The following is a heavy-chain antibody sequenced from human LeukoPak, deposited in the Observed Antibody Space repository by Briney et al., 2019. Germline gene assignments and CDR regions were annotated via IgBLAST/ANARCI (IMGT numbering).Heavy chain of an antibody. CDR3: ASFLMHYADTSGYYYGDF. J-gene: IGHJ4*02. Sequence: SETLSLTCTVSGGSISSYYWSWIRQPPGKGLEWIGNIYNSGSTYYNPSLKSRVTISVDTSKNQFSLKLSSVTAADTAVYYCASFLMHYADTSGYYYGDFWGQGTLVTVSS. CDR1: GGSISSYY. CDR2: IYNSGST. V-gene: IGHV4-59*12. D-gene: IGHD3-22*01.